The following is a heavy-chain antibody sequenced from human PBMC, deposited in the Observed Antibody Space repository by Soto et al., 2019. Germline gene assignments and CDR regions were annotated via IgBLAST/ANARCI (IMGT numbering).Heavy chain of an antibody. CDR3: ARAAVAFDAFDL. V-gene: IGHV6-1*01. CDR1: GDSVSTNSAT. Sequence: PSQTLSLTCVISGDSVSTNSATWNWIRQSPSRGLEWLGRTYPRSKWYNEYAVSVKSRIAIRPDTSKNLFSLQLSSVTPEDTAVYFCARAAVAFDAFDLWGQGTVVTVSS. D-gene: IGHD2-15*01. CDR2: TYPRSKWYN. J-gene: IGHJ3*01.